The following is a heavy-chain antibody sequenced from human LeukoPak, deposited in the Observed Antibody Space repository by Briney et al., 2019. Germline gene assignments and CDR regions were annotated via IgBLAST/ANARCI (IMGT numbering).Heavy chain of an antibody. CDR1: RFTFSSYA. J-gene: IGHJ4*02. V-gene: IGHV3-23*01. CDR3: ARGPSGWGSLDS. D-gene: IGHD7-27*01. CDR2: ISGSGGST. Sequence: GGSLRPSCAASRFTFSSYAMSWVRQAPGKGLEWVSAISGSGGSTYYADSVKGRFTISRDNAKNTLYLQVKSLRAEDTAVYYCARGPSGWGSLDSWGQGTLVTVSS.